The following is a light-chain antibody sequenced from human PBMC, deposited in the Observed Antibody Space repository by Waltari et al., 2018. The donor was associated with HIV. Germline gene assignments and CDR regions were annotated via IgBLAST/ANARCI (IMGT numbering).Light chain of an antibody. Sequence: QSVLTQPPSASGTPGQRVTISCSGSSSNIGSNTVNWYQQLPGTAPKPLIYSNNPRPSGVPDRFSGSKSGTSASLAISVLQSEDEADYYCAAWDDSLNGPWVFGGGTKLTVL. V-gene: IGLV1-44*01. CDR1: SSNIGSNT. CDR2: SNN. CDR3: AAWDDSLNGPWV. J-gene: IGLJ3*02.